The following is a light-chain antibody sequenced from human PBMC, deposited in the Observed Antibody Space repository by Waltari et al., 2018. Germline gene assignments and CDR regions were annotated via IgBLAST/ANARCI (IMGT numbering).Light chain of an antibody. Sequence: ELVLTQSPDTLSLSPGQTAPLSCSASQAVTADYVAWYLQKTGQAPRLLIYRASSRATGIPDRFSGSGSGTDFTLTISRLEPEDFAVYYCQQYGSSLRTFGQGTKVEI. CDR2: RAS. J-gene: IGKJ1*01. CDR3: QQYGSSLRT. V-gene: IGKV3-20*01. CDR1: QAVTADY.